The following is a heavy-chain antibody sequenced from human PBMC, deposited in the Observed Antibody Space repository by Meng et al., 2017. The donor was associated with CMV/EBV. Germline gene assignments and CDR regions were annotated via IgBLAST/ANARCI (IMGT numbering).Heavy chain of an antibody. CDR1: GYNFTSDG. J-gene: IGHJ4*02. V-gene: IGHV1-18*01. Sequence: SGYNFTSDGISWVRQAPGQGLEWMGWISAYNGYTNYVEKLQGRVTMTTDTSTSTAYMELRSLRSDDTAVYYCARKRHYDFWSGYLVDYWGQGTLVTVSS. CDR3: ARKRHYDFWSGYLVDY. CDR2: ISAYNGYT. D-gene: IGHD3-3*01.